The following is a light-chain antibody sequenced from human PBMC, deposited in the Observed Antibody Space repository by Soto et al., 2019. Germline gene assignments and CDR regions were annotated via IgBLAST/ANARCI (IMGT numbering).Light chain of an antibody. J-gene: IGLJ1*01. V-gene: IGLV2-14*01. CDR2: DVS. CDR1: SSDIGSYNY. CDR3: KSFTTSSTYV. Sequence: QSVLTQPASVSGSPGQPIAISCIGTSSDIGSYNYASWYQQHPGKAPKLMIYDVSNRPSGVSDRFSGSKSGNTASLTISGLQAEDEADYYCKSFTTSSTYVFGTGTKVTVL.